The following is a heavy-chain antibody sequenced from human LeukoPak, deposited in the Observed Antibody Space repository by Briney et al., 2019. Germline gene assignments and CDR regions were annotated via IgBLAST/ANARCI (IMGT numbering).Heavy chain of an antibody. CDR2: IYISGTT. Sequence: SETLSLTCTVSGGSISSGSYYWSWIRQPAGKGLVWIGRIYISGTTQYNPSLKSRVTISADTSKNQFSLKLSSVTAADTAVYYCARHSGSFYYYYYMDVWGKGTTVTVSS. D-gene: IGHD1-26*01. CDR3: ARHSGSFYYYYYMDV. CDR1: GGSISSGSYY. V-gene: IGHV4-61*02. J-gene: IGHJ6*03.